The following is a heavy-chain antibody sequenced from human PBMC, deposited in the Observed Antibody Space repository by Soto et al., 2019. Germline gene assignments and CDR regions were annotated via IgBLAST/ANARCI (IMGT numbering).Heavy chain of an antibody. CDR2: ISSTSSYI. Sequence: EVQLVESGGGLVKPGGSLRLSCAASGFTFSSYTMNWVRQAPGKGLEWVSSISSTSSYIYYADSVKGRFTISRDNAKNSLYLQMNCLRAEETAVYYCARDWGHTLDYWGQGTLVAVSS. V-gene: IGHV3-21*01. D-gene: IGHD3-16*01. CDR3: ARDWGHTLDY. CDR1: GFTFSSYT. J-gene: IGHJ4*02.